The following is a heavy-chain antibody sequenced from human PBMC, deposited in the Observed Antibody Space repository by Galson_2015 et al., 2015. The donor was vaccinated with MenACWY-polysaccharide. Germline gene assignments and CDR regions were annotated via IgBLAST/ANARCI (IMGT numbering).Heavy chain of an antibody. Sequence: SLRLSCAASGLTFSSYAMSWVRRAPGKGLEWVSTISDRGGSIFYADSVKGRFTFSRDNSRNTLYLQMNGLRDEDTAVYYCARDQGSGGSQYFDNWGQGTLVTVSS. D-gene: IGHD2-15*01. CDR3: ARDQGSGGSQYFDN. CDR2: ISDRGGSI. V-gene: IGHV3-23*01. CDR1: GLTFSSYA. J-gene: IGHJ4*02.